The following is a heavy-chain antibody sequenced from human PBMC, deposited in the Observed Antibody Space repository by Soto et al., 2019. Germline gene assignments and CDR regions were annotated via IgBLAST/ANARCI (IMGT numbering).Heavy chain of an antibody. D-gene: IGHD4-17*01. V-gene: IGHV3-15*01. CDR2: IKSKTDGGTT. J-gene: IGHJ6*03. CDR1: GFTFSNAW. Sequence: GGSLRLSCAASGFTFSNAWMSWVRQAPGKGLEWVGRIKSKTDGGTTDYAAPVKGRFTISRDDSKNTLYLQMNSLKTEDTAVYYCTTGGTLTMTTVYYYMDVWGKGTTVTVSS. CDR3: TTGGTLTMTTVYYYMDV.